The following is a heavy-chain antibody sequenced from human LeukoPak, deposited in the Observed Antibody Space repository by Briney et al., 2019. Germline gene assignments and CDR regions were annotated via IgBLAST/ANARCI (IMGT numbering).Heavy chain of an antibody. CDR1: GGSFSGYY. D-gene: IGHD4-17*01. Sequence: PSETLSLTCAVYGGSFSGYYWSWIRQPPGKGLEWIGYIYYSGSTNYNPSLKSRVSISVDTSKNQFSLKLSSVTAADTAVYYCARMGSTVTMLYPFDHWGQGTLVTVSS. CDR2: IYYSGST. V-gene: IGHV4-59*01. CDR3: ARMGSTVTMLYPFDH. J-gene: IGHJ4*02.